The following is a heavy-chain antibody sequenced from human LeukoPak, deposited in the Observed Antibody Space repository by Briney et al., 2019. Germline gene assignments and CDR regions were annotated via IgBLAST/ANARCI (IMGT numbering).Heavy chain of an antibody. Sequence: GGSLRLSCAASGFSFSNYAMNWVRQAPGKGLEWVAFIRFDGSDKYYADSVKGRFTISRDNSKNTLYLQMNSLRTEDTAVYYCARVDSVGPTGMAFDYWGQGSLVTVSS. CDR1: GFSFSNYA. CDR2: IRFDGSDK. D-gene: IGHD3/OR15-3a*01. CDR3: ARVDSVGPTGMAFDY. J-gene: IGHJ4*02. V-gene: IGHV3-30*02.